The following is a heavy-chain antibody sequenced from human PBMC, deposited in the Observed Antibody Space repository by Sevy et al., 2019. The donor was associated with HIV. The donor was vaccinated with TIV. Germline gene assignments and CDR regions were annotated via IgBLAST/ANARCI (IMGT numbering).Heavy chain of an antibody. Sequence: ASVKVSCKASGYTFSSYGISWVRQAPGQGLEWMAWISDYNGYTNYAHKFQGRVTMSTETSTRTAYMELRSLRSDETAVYFCAREGYYYRSGTYRPPNYYGMDVWGQGTAVTVSS. CDR2: ISDYNGYT. CDR1: GYTFSSYG. J-gene: IGHJ6*02. CDR3: AREGYYYRSGTYRPPNYYGMDV. D-gene: IGHD3-16*02. V-gene: IGHV1-18*01.